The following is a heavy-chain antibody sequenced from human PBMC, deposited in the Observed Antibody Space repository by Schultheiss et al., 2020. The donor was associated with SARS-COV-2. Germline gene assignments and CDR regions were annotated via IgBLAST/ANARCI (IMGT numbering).Heavy chain of an antibody. CDR1: GGSISSYY. CDR2: IYYSGST. D-gene: IGHD1-1*01. CDR3: ARVSWNGRAGLDY. Sequence: SETLSLTCTVSGGSISSYYWSWIRQPPGKGLEWIGYIYYSGSTNYNPSLKSRVTMSVDTSKNQFSLKLSSVTAADTAVYYCARVSWNGRAGLDYWGQGTLVTVSS. V-gene: IGHV4-59*12. J-gene: IGHJ4*02.